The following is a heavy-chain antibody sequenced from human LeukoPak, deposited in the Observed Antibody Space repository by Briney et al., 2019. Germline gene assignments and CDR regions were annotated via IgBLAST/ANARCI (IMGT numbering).Heavy chain of an antibody. CDR1: GFIFSSYA. J-gene: IGHJ4*02. CDR3: AKKPGAHYYDSSGYFLVGYFDY. D-gene: IGHD3-22*01. CDR2: ISGSGGST. V-gene: IGHV3-23*01. Sequence: GGSLRLSCAASGFIFSSYAMSWVRPAPGEGLEWVSAISGSGGSTYYADSVKGRFTISRDNSKNTLYLQMNSLRAEDTAVYYCAKKPGAHYYDSSGYFLVGYFDYWGQGTLVTVSS.